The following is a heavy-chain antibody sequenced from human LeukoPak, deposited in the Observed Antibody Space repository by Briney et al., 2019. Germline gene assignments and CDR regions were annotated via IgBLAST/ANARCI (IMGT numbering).Heavy chain of an antibody. CDR2: IYYSGST. V-gene: IGHV4-59*01. Sequence: PSETLSLTCTVSGGSISSYYWSWLRQPPGKGPEWIGYIYYSGSTNYNPSLKSRVTISIDTSKNQFSLKLSSVTVADPAVYYCARRAYSSGYYFFDFWGQGTLVTVSS. CDR1: GGSISSYY. CDR3: ARRAYSSGYYFFDF. J-gene: IGHJ4*02. D-gene: IGHD3-22*01.